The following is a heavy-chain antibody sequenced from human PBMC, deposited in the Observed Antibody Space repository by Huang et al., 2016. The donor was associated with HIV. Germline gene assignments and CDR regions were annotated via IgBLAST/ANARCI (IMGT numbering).Heavy chain of an antibody. V-gene: IGHV5-51*03. Sequence: QLVQSGAEVKKPGESLKISCKGSGDTFTNSWIGWVRQRPGQGLEWMGLIYPSDSDTKSSPSFQGQVTLSADKSISTAFLQWSSLKASDTAMYYCARRQWLRQTWGAFNIWGQGTMVIVSS. CDR1: GDTFTNSW. CDR3: ARRQWLRQTWGAFNI. J-gene: IGHJ3*02. CDR2: IYPSDSDT. D-gene: IGHD6-19*01.